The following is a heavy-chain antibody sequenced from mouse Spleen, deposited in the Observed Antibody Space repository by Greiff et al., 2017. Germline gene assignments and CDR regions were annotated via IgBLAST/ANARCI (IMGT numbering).Heavy chain of an antibody. D-gene: IGHD2-4*01. V-gene: IGHV5-17*01. CDR1: GFTFSDYG. CDR2: ISSGSSTI. J-gene: IGHJ4*01. CDR3: ARSSTMITTGAMDY. Sequence: EVQVVESGGGLVKPGGSLKLSCAASGFTFSDYGMHWVRQAPEKGLEWVAYISSGSSTIYYADTVKGRFTISRDNAKNTLFLQMTSLRSEDTAMYYCARSSTMITTGAMDYWGQGTSVTVSS.